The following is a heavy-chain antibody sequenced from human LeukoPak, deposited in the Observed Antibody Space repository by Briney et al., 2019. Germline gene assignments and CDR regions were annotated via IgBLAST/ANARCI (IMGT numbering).Heavy chain of an antibody. CDR3: ARDYGDYGTEALDY. D-gene: IGHD4-17*01. CDR2: IYYSGST. CDR1: GGSISSYY. V-gene: IGHV4-59*01. J-gene: IGHJ4*02. Sequence: PSETLSLTCTVSGGSISSYYWSWIRQPPGKGLEWIGYIYYSGSTNYNPSLKSRVTISVDTSKNQFSLKLSSVTAADTAVYYCARDYGDYGTEALDYWGQGTLVTVSS.